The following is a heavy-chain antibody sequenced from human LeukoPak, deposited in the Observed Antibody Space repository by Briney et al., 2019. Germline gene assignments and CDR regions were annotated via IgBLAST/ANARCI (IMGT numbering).Heavy chain of an antibody. J-gene: IGHJ4*02. D-gene: IGHD6-13*01. Sequence: PGGSLRLSCAASGFTVSSNHMSWVRQAPGRGLEWVSFIYSGGSTYYADSVKGRFTISRDNSKNTLYLQMNSLRAEDTAVYYCARGPTGSSSWYKDDYWGQGTLVTVSS. CDR3: ARGPTGSSSWYKDDY. CDR2: IYSGGST. V-gene: IGHV3-66*01. CDR1: GFTVSSNH.